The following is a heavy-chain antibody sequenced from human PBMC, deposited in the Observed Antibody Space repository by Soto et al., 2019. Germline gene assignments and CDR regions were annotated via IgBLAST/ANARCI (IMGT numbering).Heavy chain of an antibody. D-gene: IGHD3-10*01. V-gene: IGHV3-9*01. CDR1: GFTFEDYA. CDR3: AKDRGVRGVDPHYYYYMDV. Sequence: EVQLVESGGGLVQPGRSLRLSCAASGFTFEDYAMHWVRQAPGKGLEWVSGISWNSGSIGYADSVKGRFTISRENAKNSLYLQMNSLRAEDTALYYCAKDRGVRGVDPHYYYYMDVWGKGTTVTVSS. CDR2: ISWNSGSI. J-gene: IGHJ6*03.